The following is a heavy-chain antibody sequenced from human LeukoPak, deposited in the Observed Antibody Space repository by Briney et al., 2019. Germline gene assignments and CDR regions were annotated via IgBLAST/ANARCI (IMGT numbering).Heavy chain of an antibody. J-gene: IGHJ4*02. CDR1: GYIFSRYY. Sequence: ASVTLSCTASGYIFSRYYMHWVRQAPGQGLEWMGILNPDGGSTGYSQRFQDRITMTMDTSTNSFYMELRSLTSDDTAVYYCARDVAAAGTFGDYWGQGTLVTVSS. V-gene: IGHV1-46*01. D-gene: IGHD6-13*01. CDR3: ARDVAAAGTFGDY. CDR2: LNPDGGST.